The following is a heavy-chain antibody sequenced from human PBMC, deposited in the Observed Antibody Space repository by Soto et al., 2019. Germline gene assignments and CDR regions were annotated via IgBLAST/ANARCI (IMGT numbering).Heavy chain of an antibody. D-gene: IGHD6-19*01. Sequence: SGPTLVNPTQTLTLTCTFSGFSLNTGGVGVGWIRQPPGKALEWLALIYWNDDKRYSPSLKARLTITKDTSKNQVVLTMTNMDPVDTATYYCVHRPSGWYLFDYWGQGTLVTVSS. CDR2: IYWNDDK. CDR3: VHRPSGWYLFDY. V-gene: IGHV2-5*01. J-gene: IGHJ4*02. CDR1: GFSLNTGGVG.